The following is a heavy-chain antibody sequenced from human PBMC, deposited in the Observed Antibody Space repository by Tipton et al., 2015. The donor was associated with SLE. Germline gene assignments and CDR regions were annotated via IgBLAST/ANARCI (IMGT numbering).Heavy chain of an antibody. V-gene: IGHV4-59*01. D-gene: IGHD2-2*01. J-gene: IGHJ3*01. CDR3: ARMGLCTTTTCNEAAFDV. CDR1: GGSIRSYY. Sequence: TLSLTCTVSGGSIRSYYWTWIRQPPGKGLEWIGYIYYTGNTNYNPSLKSRVTMSVDTSKSQFSLKLTFVSAADTAIYYCARMGLCTTTTCNEAAFDVWGQGSMVTVSS. CDR2: IYYTGNT.